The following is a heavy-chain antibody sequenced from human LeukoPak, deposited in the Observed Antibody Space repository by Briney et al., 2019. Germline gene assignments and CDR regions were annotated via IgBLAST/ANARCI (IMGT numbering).Heavy chain of an antibody. D-gene: IGHD3-10*01. CDR1: GYTFTGYY. J-gene: IGHJ5*02. V-gene: IGHV1-24*01. CDR3: ARTYYYGSGSRDNWFDP. CDR2: FDPEDGET. Sequence: VASVKVSCKASGYTFTGYYMHWVRQAPGKGLEWMGGFDPEDGETIYAQKFQGRVTMTEDTSTDTAYMELSSLRSEDTAVYYCARTYYYGSGSRDNWFDPWGQGTLVTVSS.